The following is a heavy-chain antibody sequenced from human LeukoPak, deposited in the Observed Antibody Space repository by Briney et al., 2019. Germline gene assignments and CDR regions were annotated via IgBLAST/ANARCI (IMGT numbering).Heavy chain of an antibody. Sequence: KPSETLSLTCTVSGGSIGSYYWSWIRQPPGKGLEWIGYTYDSGSTNYNPPLKSRVTISVDTSKNQFSLKLSSVTAADTAVYYCARHVFAQGLVRFGWFDPWGQGTLVTVSS. CDR2: TYDSGST. J-gene: IGHJ5*02. CDR3: ARHVFAQGLVRFGWFDP. D-gene: IGHD3-3*01. CDR1: GGSIGSYY. V-gene: IGHV4-59*08.